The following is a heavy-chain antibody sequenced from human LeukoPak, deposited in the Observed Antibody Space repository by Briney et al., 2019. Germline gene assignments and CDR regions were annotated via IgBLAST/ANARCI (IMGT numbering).Heavy chain of an antibody. CDR1: GYTFTGYY. D-gene: IGHD3-22*01. J-gene: IGHJ4*02. CDR3: ARDREGKYYYDSSGYYRDY. Sequence: ASVKVSCKAFGYTFTGYYMHWVRQAPGQGLEWMGWINPNSGGTNYAQKFQGRVTMTRDTSISTAYMELSRLRSDDTAVYYCARDREGKYYYDSSGYYRDYWGQGTLVTVSS. CDR2: INPNSGGT. V-gene: IGHV1-2*02.